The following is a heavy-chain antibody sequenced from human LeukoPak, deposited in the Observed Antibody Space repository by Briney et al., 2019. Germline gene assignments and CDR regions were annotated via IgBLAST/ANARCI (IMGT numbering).Heavy chain of an antibody. J-gene: IGHJ6*02. CDR3: ARGPFGDYGNPQTPPYYYYGMDV. Sequence: PGGSLRLSCAASGFTFSSYDMHWVRHATGKGLEWVSAIGTAGDTYYPGSVKGRFTISRENAKNSLYLQMNSLRAGDTAVYYCARGPFGDYGNPQTPPYYYYGMDVWGQGTTVTVSS. D-gene: IGHD4-11*01. V-gene: IGHV3-13*01. CDR1: GFTFSSYD. CDR2: IGTAGDT.